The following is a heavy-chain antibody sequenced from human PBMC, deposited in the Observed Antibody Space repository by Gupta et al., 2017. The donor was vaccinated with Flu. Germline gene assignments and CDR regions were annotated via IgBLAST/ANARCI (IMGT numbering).Heavy chain of an antibody. V-gene: IGHV4-31*03. Sequence: QVQLQESGPGLVKPSQTLSLTCTVSGGSISSGGYYWSWIRQHPGKGLEWIGYIYYSGSTYYNPSLKSRVTISVDTSKNQFSLKLSSVTAADTAVYYCARGNYDSSGFGDAFDIWGQGTMVTVSS. CDR3: ARGNYDSSGFGDAFDI. CDR2: IYYSGST. D-gene: IGHD3-22*01. J-gene: IGHJ3*02. CDR1: GGSISSGGYY.